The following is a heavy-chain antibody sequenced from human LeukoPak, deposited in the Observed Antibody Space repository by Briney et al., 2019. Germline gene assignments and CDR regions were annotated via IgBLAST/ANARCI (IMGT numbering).Heavy chain of an antibody. CDR3: ARLYRKTYKWNDQPDY. V-gene: IGHV4-34*01. J-gene: IGHJ4*02. CDR1: GGSFSGYY. CDR2: INHSGST. Sequence: SETLSLTCAVYGGSFSGYYWSWIRQPPGKGLEWIGEINHSGSTNYNPSLKSRVTISVDTSKNQFSLKLSSVTAADTAVYYCARLYRKTYKWNDQPDYWAQGTLVTVSS. D-gene: IGHD1-20*01.